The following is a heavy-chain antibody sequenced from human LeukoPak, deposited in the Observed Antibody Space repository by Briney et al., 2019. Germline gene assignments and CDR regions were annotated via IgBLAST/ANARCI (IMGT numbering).Heavy chain of an antibody. J-gene: IGHJ3*02. CDR1: GYTFTGYY. CDR2: INPNSGGT. D-gene: IGHD3-22*01. Sequence: ASVKVSCKASGYTFTGYYMHWVRQAPGQGLEWMGRINPNSGGTNYAQKFQGRVTMTRDTSISTAYMELGRLRSDDTAVYYCARGKIDYYDSSGYYNAFDIWGQGTMVTVSS. V-gene: IGHV1-2*06. CDR3: ARGKIDYYDSSGYYNAFDI.